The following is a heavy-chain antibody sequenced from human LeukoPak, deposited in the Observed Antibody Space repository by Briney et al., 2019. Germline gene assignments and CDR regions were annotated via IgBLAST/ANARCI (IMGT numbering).Heavy chain of an antibody. Sequence: ASVKVSCKASGYTFTSYDINWVRQATGQGLEWMGWMNPNSGNTGYAQKFQGRVTITRNTSISTAYMELSSLRSEDTAVYYCARGLGRTAMVTRGEVRFDCWGQGTLVTVSS. CDR3: ARGLGRTAMVTRGEVRFDC. CDR1: GYTFTSYD. J-gene: IGHJ4*02. D-gene: IGHD5-18*01. V-gene: IGHV1-8*03. CDR2: MNPNSGNT.